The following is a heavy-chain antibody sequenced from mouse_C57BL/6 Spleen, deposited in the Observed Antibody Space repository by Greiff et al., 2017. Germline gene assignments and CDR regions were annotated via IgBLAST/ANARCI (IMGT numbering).Heavy chain of an antibody. CDR3: TRYGNYVFYAMDY. CDR2: IDPENGDT. V-gene: IGHV14-4*01. D-gene: IGHD2-1*01. CDR1: GFNIKDDY. Sequence: VQLQQSGAELVRPGASVKLSCTASGFNIKDDYMHWVKQRPEQGLEWIGWIDPENGDTEYASKFKGKATITADTSSNTAYLPLSSLTSEDTAGYYGTRYGNYVFYAMDYWGQGTSVTVSS. J-gene: IGHJ4*01.